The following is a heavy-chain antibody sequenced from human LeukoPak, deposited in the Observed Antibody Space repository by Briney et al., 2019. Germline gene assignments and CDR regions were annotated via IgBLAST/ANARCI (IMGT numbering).Heavy chain of an antibody. CDR2: IEYGGTNI. CDR3: ARNRLRATATDMDV. V-gene: IGHV3-30*02. D-gene: IGHD2-15*01. Sequence: GGSLRLSCAASGFTFSNYGMHWVRQAPGKGLEWVAFIEYGGTNIHFADSVRGRFTISRDNSEDTLYLQIITLRAVDTAVYYCARNRLRATATDMDVWGKGTTVTVSS. CDR1: GFTFSNYG. J-gene: IGHJ6*04.